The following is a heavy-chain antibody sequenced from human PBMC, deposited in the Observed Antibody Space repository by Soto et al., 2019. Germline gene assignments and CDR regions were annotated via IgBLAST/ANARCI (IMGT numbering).Heavy chain of an antibody. V-gene: IGHV4-34*01. J-gene: IGHJ4*02. CDR3: ARNDIVVVPAAMDY. CDR2: VNHSGST. D-gene: IGHD2-2*01. CDR1: GGSFSGYY. Sequence: SETLSLTCAVYGGSFSGYYWGWIRQPPGRGLGWIGEVNHSGSTNYNPSLKSRVTISVDTSKNQFSLKLSSVTAADTAVYYCARNDIVVVPAAMDYWGQGTLVTVSS.